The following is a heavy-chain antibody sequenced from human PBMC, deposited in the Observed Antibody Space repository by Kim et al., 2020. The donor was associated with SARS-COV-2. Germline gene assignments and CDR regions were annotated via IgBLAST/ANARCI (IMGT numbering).Heavy chain of an antibody. D-gene: IGHD3-10*01. CDR2: IYYSGST. CDR3: AGVRLRILWFGELWGDAFDI. V-gene: IGHV4-39*07. Sequence: SETLSLTCTVSGGSISSSSYYWGWIRQPPGKGLEWIGSIYYSGSTYYNPSLKSRVTISVDTSKNQFSLKLSSVTAADTAVYYCAGVRLRILWFGELWGDAFDIWGQGTMVTVSS. CDR1: GGSISSSSYY. J-gene: IGHJ3*02.